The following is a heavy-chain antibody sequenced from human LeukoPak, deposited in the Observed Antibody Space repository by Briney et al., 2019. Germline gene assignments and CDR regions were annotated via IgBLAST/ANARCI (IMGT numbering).Heavy chain of an antibody. J-gene: IGHJ1*01. CDR1: GGSISSSSYY. D-gene: IGHD1-26*01. CDR2: IYYSGST. V-gene: IGHV4-61*05. CDR3: ARGSAGWEHDGYFQH. Sequence: PSETLSLTCTVSGGSISSSSYYWGWIRQPPGKGLEWIGYIYYSGSTNYNPSLKSRVTISVDTSKNQFSLKLSSVTAADTAVYYCARGSAGWEHDGYFQHWGQGTLVTVSS.